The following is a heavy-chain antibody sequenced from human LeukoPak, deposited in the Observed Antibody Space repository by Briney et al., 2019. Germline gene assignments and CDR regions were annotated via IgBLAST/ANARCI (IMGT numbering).Heavy chain of an antibody. V-gene: IGHV3-7*01. D-gene: IGHD3-22*01. CDR3: ARVDYDSSGYYYLGY. CDR2: IKQDGSET. CDR1: GFTFTNNF. J-gene: IGHJ4*02. Sequence: GGSLRLSCAASGFTFTNNFMSWVRQVPGKGLEWVANIKQDGSETTYADSVRGRFTIFRDNAKDSVYLQMNSLRAEDTAVYYCARVDYDSSGYYYLGYWGQGTLVTVSS.